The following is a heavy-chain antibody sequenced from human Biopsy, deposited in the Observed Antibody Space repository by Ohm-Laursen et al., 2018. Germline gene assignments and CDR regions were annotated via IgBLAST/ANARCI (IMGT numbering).Heavy chain of an antibody. J-gene: IGHJ4*02. Sequence: SLRLSCTAPGFTFSSHAMSWVRQAPGKGLECVSVINGSGGSTYYADPVKGRFTISRDNSKNTLYLQMNSLRAADTAIYYCASDLNGDPSAFDYWGQGTPVTVSS. CDR1: GFTFSSHA. CDR3: ASDLNGDPSAFDY. CDR2: INGSGGST. V-gene: IGHV3-23*01. D-gene: IGHD4-17*01.